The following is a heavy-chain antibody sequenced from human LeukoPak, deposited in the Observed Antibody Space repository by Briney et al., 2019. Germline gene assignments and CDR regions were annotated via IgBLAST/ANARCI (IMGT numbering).Heavy chain of an antibody. V-gene: IGHV1-18*04. D-gene: IGHD6-19*01. CDR1: GYTFTHHG. CDR2: ISCYNGDT. Sequence: GASVKVSCKASGYTFTHHGISWVRRAPGQGLEWMGWISCYNGDTMYAQNVQGRATMTTDTSTTTAYIELRSLSSDDTAMYYCARDPSSSAGYHAHFDSWGQGTLVTVSS. J-gene: IGHJ4*02. CDR3: ARDPSSSAGYHAHFDS.